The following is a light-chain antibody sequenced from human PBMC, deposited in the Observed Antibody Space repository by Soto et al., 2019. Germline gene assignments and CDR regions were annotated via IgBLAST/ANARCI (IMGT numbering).Light chain of an antibody. Sequence: QSVLTQPPSASGSPGQSVTISCTGTSSDVGGYNFVSWYQQHPGKAPKLMIYEGSKWPSGVSNRFSGSKSGNTASLTISGLQAEDEADYYCCSNAGSSTHVVFGGGTKVTVL. CDR1: SSDVGGYNF. CDR2: EGS. V-gene: IGLV2-23*01. J-gene: IGLJ2*01. CDR3: CSNAGSSTHVV.